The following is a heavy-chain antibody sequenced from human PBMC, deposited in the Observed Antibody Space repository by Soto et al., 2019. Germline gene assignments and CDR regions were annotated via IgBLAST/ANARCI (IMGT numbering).Heavy chain of an antibody. Sequence: QVTLRESGPVLVKPTETLMLTCTVSDLSLKNARVGVSWIRQSPGKALEWLAQIVSNDEKSDTTSLRARLTISKDSSRSPVVLTMTNLDPEDTATSSCARSSHSTLQYIYYFDSWGQGTPVTVSS. J-gene: IGHJ4*02. V-gene: IGHV2-26*01. D-gene: IGHD6-13*01. CDR1: DLSLKNARVG. CDR2: IVSNDEK. CDR3: ARSSHSTLQYIYYFDS.